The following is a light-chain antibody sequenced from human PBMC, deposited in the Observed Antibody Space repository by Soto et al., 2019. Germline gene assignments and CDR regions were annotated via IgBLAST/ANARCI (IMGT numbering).Light chain of an antibody. CDR1: SSDVGGYNY. Sequence: QSVLTQPASVSGSPGQSITISCTGTSSDVGGYNYVSWYQQHPGKAPKLMIYEVSNRPSGFSNRFSGSKSGNTASLTISGLQAEDEADYYCSSYTSSSTRVFGGGTQLTVL. CDR3: SSYTSSSTRV. J-gene: IGLJ3*02. CDR2: EVS. V-gene: IGLV2-14*01.